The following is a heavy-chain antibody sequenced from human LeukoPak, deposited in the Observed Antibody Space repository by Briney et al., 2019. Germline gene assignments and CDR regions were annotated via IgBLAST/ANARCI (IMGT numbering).Heavy chain of an antibody. J-gene: IGHJ5*02. V-gene: IGHV4-4*07. CDR3: ARDFYASGFYFWFDP. CDR2: ISPSGTT. D-gene: IGHD2/OR15-2a*01. CDR1: GGYTGSHY. Sequence: NPSETLSLTCTVSGGYTGSHYWSWIRQPAGKGLEWIGRISPSGTTHYNPSLGSRVTMSVDTSKNCFSLRLSSVTAADTAVYYCARDFYASGFYFWFDPWGQGILVTVSS.